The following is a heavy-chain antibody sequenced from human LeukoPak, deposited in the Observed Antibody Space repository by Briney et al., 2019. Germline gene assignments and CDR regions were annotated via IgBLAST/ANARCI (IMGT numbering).Heavy chain of an antibody. V-gene: IGHV3-74*01. Sequence: PGGSLRLSCAASGFSFSTQRMHWVRQAPGKGLVWVSYINIDERITGYADSVKGRFTISRDNAKNTLYLQMNSLRAEDTAVYYCAKGPSDIVVSYYGMDVWGQGTTVTVSS. D-gene: IGHD5-12*01. CDR3: AKGPSDIVVSYYGMDV. J-gene: IGHJ6*02. CDR1: GFSFSTQR. CDR2: INIDERIT.